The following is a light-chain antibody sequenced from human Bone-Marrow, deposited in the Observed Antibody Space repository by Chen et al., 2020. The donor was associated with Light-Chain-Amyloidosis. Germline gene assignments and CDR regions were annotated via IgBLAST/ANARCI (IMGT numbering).Light chain of an antibody. CDR1: QTISTY. CDR2: SAS. CDR3: QQTYSNFKT. J-gene: IGKJ1*01. Sequence: DIQMTQSPSSLSASVGDRVTIACRASQTISTYLNWYQQKPGEAPELLIYSASSLQSGVPSRFSGSGSETDFTLTISSLHPEDFATYFCQQTYSNFKTFGQGTKVEMK. V-gene: IGKV1-39*01.